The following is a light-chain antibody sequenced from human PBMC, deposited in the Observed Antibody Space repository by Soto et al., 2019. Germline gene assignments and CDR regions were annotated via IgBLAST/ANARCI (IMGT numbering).Light chain of an antibody. V-gene: IGKV3-20*01. CDR3: QQYGSSPLT. J-gene: IGKJ4*01. CDR1: QSVSSSY. CDR2: GAS. Sequence: DIVLTQSPATLSLSPGERATLSCRVSQSVSSSYLAWYQQKPGQAPRLLIYGASSRATGIPDRFSGSGSGTDFTLTISRLEPEDFAVYYCQQYGSSPLTFGGGTKVDIK.